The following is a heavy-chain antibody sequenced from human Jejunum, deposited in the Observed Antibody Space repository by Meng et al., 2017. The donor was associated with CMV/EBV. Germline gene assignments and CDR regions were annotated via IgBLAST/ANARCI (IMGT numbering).Heavy chain of an antibody. CDR1: NYW. V-gene: IGHV3-74*01. CDR2: INSDGSST. CDR3: ARLRVSCSSTSCYPNWFDP. D-gene: IGHD2-2*01. Sequence: NYWIHWVRHAPGKGLEWVSRINSDGSSTSYADSVKGRFTISRDNAKNTLYLQMNSLRGEDTAVYYCARLRVSCSSTSCYPNWFDPWGQGTLVTVSS. J-gene: IGHJ5*02.